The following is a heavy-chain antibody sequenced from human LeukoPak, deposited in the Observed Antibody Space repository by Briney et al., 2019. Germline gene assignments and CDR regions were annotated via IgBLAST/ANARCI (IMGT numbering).Heavy chain of an antibody. CDR3: ATTAGQYRKESEYFQH. J-gene: IGHJ1*01. CDR1: GYTFTSYG. Sequence: EASVKVSCKASGYTFTSYGISWVRQAPGQGLEWMGWINTYNGNTNYAHNLQGRVTMTTDTSTSTAYMELRSLRSDDTAVYYCATTAGQYRKESEYFQHWGQGTLVTVSS. CDR2: INTYNGNT. D-gene: IGHD1-1*01. V-gene: IGHV1-18*01.